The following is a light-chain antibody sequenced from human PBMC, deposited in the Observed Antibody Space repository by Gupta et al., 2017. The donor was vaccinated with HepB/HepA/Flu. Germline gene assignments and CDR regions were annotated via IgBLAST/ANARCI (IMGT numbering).Light chain of an antibody. Sequence: IQMTQPPSSLSASVGDRVTIACRASQRISKYLNWYQQKPGKAPKFLIYAASTLQSGVPSRFSGSGSETXFTLTIXSLQPEDFATYYCQQNDITPRTFGXGTKVEIK. V-gene: IGKV1-39*01. CDR1: QRISKY. CDR2: AAS. CDR3: QQNDITPRT. J-gene: IGKJ1*01.